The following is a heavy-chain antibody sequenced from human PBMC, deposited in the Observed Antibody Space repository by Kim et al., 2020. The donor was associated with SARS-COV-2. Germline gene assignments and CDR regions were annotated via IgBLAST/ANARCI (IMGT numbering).Heavy chain of an antibody. D-gene: IGHD3-10*01. CDR1: GFTFSTYF. J-gene: IGHJ4*02. CDR2: IRQDGSEK. Sequence: GGSLRLSCAASGFTFSTYFMTWVRQAPGKGLEWVANIRQDGSEKHYVDSVNGRFTISRDNAKNSLYLQMNSLRAEDTAVYYCARDVYYYGSGSWSYFDYWGQGTLVTVSS. V-gene: IGHV3-7*01. CDR3: ARDVYYYGSGSWSYFDY.